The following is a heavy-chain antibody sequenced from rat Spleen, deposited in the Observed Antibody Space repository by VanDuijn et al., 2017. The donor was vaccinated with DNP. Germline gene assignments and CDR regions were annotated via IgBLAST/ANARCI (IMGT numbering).Heavy chain of an antibody. CDR2: ITSSGGYT. CDR1: GFTFDNYW. D-gene: IGHD1-6*01. V-gene: IGHV5-31*01. Sequence: EVQLVESGGGLVQPGRSLKLSCVASGFTFDNYWMTWLRQVPGKGLDWIASITSSGGYTYYPDSVKGRFTISRDNAKNTLYLQMNSLRSEDTATYYCARGTSSYVYDGGYFDYWGQGVMVTVSS. CDR3: ARGTSSYVYDGGYFDY. J-gene: IGHJ2*01.